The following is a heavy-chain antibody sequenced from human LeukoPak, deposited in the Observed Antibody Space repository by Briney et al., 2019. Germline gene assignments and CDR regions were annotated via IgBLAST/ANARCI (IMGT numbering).Heavy chain of an antibody. D-gene: IGHD3-22*01. CDR2: IYTSGST. J-gene: IGHJ4*02. CDR1: GGSISSGSYY. V-gene: IGHV4-61*02. Sequence: SETLSLTCTVSGGSISSGSYYWSWIRQPAGKGLEWIGRIYTSGSTNYNPSLRSRVTISVDTSKNQNQFSLKLSTVTAADTAVYYCARRAGDYSHPYDYWGQGTLVTVSS. CDR3: ARRAGDYSHPYDY.